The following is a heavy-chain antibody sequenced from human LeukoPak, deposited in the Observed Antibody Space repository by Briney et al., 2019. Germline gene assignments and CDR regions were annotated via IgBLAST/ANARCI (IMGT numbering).Heavy chain of an antibody. CDR2: IYHSGST. CDR3: ARVRGWELLSFQGYFDY. CDR1: GYSISSGYY. D-gene: IGHD1-26*01. J-gene: IGHJ4*02. Sequence: NPSETLSLTCTVSGYSISSGYYWGWIRQPPGKGLEWIGSIYHSGSTYYNPSLKSRVTISVDTSKNQFSLKLSSVTAADTAVYYCARVRGWELLSFQGYFDYWGQGTLVTVSS. V-gene: IGHV4-38-2*02.